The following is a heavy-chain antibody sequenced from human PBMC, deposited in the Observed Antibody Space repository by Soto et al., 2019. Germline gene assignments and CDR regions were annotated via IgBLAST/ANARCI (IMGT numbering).Heavy chain of an antibody. CDR3: ARDLDVVVAATTALSRDV. CDR2: INPNSGGT. J-gene: IGHJ6*01. CDR1: GYTFTGYY. Sequence: ASVKVSCKASGYTFTGYYMHWVRQAPGQGLEWMGWINPNSGGTNYAQKFQGWVTMTRDTSISTAYMELSRLRSDDTAVYYCARDLDVVVAATTALSRDVWGQGTTGTVSS. D-gene: IGHD2-15*01. V-gene: IGHV1-2*04.